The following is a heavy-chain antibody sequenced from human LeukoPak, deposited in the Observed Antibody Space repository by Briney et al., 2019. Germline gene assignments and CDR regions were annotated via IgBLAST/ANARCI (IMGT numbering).Heavy chain of an antibody. CDR3: ARDPGISEAGTVGHFDY. J-gene: IGHJ4*02. Sequence: PGGSLRLSCATFGFTFSSYWMSWVRQVPGKGLEWVANIKHDGRDIYYLDSVKGRFTISRDNAKNSLFLQMNSLRAEDTAVYYCARDPGISEAGTVGHFDYWGQGTLVTVSS. CDR2: IKHDGRDI. CDR1: GFTFSSYW. V-gene: IGHV3-7*01. D-gene: IGHD6-13*01.